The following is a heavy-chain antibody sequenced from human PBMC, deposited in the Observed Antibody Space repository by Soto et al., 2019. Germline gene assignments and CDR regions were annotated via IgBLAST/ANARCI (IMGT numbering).Heavy chain of an antibody. D-gene: IGHD2-2*01. V-gene: IGHV4-31*03. CDR3: ARDTIVVPAARDYYYYGMDV. J-gene: IGHJ6*02. CDR1: GGSISSGGYY. Sequence: QVQLQESGPGLVKPSQTLSLTCTVSGGSISSGGYYWSWIRQHPGKGLEWIGYIYYSGSTYYNPSLNGRVTKAGDTSKNQVSLKLSSVTAADTAVYYCARDTIVVPAARDYYYYGMDVWGQGTTVTVSS. CDR2: IYYSGST.